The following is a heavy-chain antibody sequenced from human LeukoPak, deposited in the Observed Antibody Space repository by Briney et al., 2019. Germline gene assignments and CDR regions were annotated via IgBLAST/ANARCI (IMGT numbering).Heavy chain of an antibody. J-gene: IGHJ6*02. CDR1: GGTFSSYA. D-gene: IGHD6-13*01. V-gene: IGHV1-2*02. CDR2: INPNSGGT. CDR3: ARPRDSRYGMDV. Sequence: GASMKVSCKASGGTFSSYAISWVRQAPGQGLEWMGWINPNSGGTNYAQKFQGRVTMTRDTSISTAYMELSRLRSDDTAVYYCARPRDSRYGMDVWGQGTTVTVSS.